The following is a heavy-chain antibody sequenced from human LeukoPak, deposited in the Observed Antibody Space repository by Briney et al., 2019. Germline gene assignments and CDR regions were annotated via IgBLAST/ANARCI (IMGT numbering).Heavy chain of an antibody. Sequence: GGSLRLSCAASGFTFSNYGMHWVRQAPGKGLEWVAGIWYDGSNEYYADSVKGRFTVSRDNSENTLFLQMNSLRAEDTAMYPCAKGHPHPAYTGVRAGVFDIWGQGTMVTVSS. J-gene: IGHJ3*02. CDR2: IWYDGSNE. D-gene: IGHD3-16*01. CDR3: AKGHPHPAYTGVRAGVFDI. CDR1: GFTFSNYG. V-gene: IGHV3-33*06.